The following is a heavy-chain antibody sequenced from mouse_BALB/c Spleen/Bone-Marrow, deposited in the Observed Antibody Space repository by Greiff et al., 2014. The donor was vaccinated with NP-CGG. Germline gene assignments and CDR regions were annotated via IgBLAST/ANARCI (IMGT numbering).Heavy chain of an antibody. J-gene: IGHJ2*01. CDR2: ISSGGST. V-gene: IGHV5-6-5*01. CDR1: GFTFSSYA. Sequence: LQQPGGGLVKPGGSLKLSCAASGFTFSSYAMSWVRQTPEKRLEWVASISSGGSTYYPDSVKGRFTISRDNARNILYLQMSSLRSEDTAMYYCARVGITTVDYWGQGTPLTVSS. D-gene: IGHD1-1*01. CDR3: ARVGITTVDY.